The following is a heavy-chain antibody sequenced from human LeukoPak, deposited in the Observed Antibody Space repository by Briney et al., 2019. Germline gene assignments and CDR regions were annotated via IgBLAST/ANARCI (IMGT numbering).Heavy chain of an antibody. CDR1: GGTLSSYA. J-gene: IGHJ4*02. CDR2: IIPIFGTA. CDR3: ARDKWVGTGIIEYSSSSAQD. V-gene: IGHV1-69*05. D-gene: IGHD6-6*01. Sequence: ASVKVSCKASGGTLSSYAISWVRQAPGQGLEWMGGIIPIFGTANYAQKFQGRVTITTDESTSTAYMELSSLRSEDTAVYYCARDKWVGTGIIEYSSSSAQDWGQGTLVTVSS.